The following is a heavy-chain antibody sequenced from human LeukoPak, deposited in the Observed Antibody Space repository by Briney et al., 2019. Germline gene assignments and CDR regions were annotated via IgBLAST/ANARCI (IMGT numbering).Heavy chain of an antibody. D-gene: IGHD5-12*01. J-gene: IGHJ4*02. CDR1: GGSISSSSYY. Sequence: SETLSLTCTVSGGSISSSSYYWGWIRQPPGKGLEWIGSIYYSGSTYYNPSLKSRVTISVDTSKNQFSLKLSSVTAADTAVYYCARLSVDIVATTPFDYWGQGTLVTVSS. V-gene: IGHV4-39*07. CDR3: ARLSVDIVATTPFDY. CDR2: IYYSGST.